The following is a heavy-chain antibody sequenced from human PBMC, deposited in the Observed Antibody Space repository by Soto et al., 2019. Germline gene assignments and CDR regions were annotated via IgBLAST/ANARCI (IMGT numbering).Heavy chain of an antibody. CDR1: GFSLSTSGVG. CDR3: AHYFYILVDDAFDI. J-gene: IGHJ3*02. V-gene: IGHV2-5*02. D-gene: IGHD2-8*02. Sequence: QITLKESGPTLVKPTQTLTLTCTFSGFSLSTSGVGVGWIRQPPGKALEWLALIYWDDDKRYSPSLKGRLTITKDTSKNQVVLTMTIMDPVDTAAYYCAHYFYILVDDAFDIWGQGTMVTVSS. CDR2: IYWDDDK.